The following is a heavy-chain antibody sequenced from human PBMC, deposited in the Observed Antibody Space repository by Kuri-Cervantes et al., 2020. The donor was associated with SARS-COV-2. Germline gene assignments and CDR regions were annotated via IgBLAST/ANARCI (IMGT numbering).Heavy chain of an antibody. D-gene: IGHD1-26*01. CDR1: GYTLTELS. Sequence: ASVKVSCKVSGYTLTELSMHWVRQAPGKGLEWMGGFDPEDGETIYAQKFQGRVTMTEDTSTDTAYMELSSLRSEDTAVYYCATGPPLVGATSLGGWFDPWGQGTLVTVSS. CDR3: ATGPPLVGATSLGGWFDP. J-gene: IGHJ5*02. CDR2: FDPEDGET. V-gene: IGHV1-24*01.